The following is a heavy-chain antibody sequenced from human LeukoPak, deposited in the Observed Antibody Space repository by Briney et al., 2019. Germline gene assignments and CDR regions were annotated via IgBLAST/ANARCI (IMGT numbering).Heavy chain of an antibody. Sequence: ASVKVSCKASGYTFTSYDINWVRQATGQGLEWMGWMNPNSGNTGYAQKFQGRVTITRNTSISTAYMELSSLRSEDTAVYYCARGRNQWELLHNWFDPWGQGTLVTVSS. J-gene: IGHJ5*02. CDR1: GYTFTSYD. CDR3: ARGRNQWELLHNWFDP. V-gene: IGHV1-8*03. CDR2: MNPNSGNT. D-gene: IGHD1-26*01.